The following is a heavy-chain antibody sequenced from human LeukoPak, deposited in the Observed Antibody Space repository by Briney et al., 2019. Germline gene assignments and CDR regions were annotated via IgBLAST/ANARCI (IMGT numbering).Heavy chain of an antibody. CDR1: GFTFTTFW. Sequence: GRTLRLSCAASGFTFTTFWVNWVRHVPAKGLVWGSLIHPDGTTTTYADSVKGRFTISRDNSKNTLYLQMNSVRVEDTAVYYCAKDLPTKCRGDCPSDYWGQGTMVTVSS. J-gene: IGHJ4*02. CDR2: IHPDGTTT. V-gene: IGHV3-74*01. CDR3: AKDLPTKCRGDCPSDY. D-gene: IGHD2-21*02.